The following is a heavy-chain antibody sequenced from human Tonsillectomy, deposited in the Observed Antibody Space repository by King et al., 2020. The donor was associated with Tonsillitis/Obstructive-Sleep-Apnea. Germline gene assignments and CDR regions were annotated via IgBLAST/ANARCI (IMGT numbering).Heavy chain of an antibody. Sequence: DVQLVESGGGLVQPGESLRLSCAASGFTFTSYAMSWVRQAPGKGLEWVSTISGSGGNTFYADSVKGRFTISRDNSKNTLYLQMNSLRADDTAVYYCAKGKGGGYYDTSGHSLDYWGQGTLVTVSS. J-gene: IGHJ4*02. CDR1: GFTFTSYA. V-gene: IGHV3-23*04. D-gene: IGHD3-22*01. CDR3: AKGKGGGYYDTSGHSLDY. CDR2: ISGSGGNT.